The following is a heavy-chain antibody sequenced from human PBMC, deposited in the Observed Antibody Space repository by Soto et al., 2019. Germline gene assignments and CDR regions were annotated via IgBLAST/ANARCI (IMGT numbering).Heavy chain of an antibody. V-gene: IGHV4-31*03. D-gene: IGHD5-12*01. CDR3: AREKGRSGYVLFDY. J-gene: IGHJ4*02. Sequence: QVQLQESGPGLVKPSQTLSLTCTVSGASISSSNYYWSWIRQRPGKGLEWIGYIHYSGSTYYNPSLKSRVTISVDTSKNPFSLKLSSVTAADTAVYFCAREKGRSGYVLFDYWGQGTLVTVSS. CDR2: IHYSGST. CDR1: GASISSSNYY.